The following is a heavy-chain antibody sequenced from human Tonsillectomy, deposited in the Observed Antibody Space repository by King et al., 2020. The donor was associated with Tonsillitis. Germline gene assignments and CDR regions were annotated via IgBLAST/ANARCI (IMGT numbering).Heavy chain of an antibody. D-gene: IGHD6-6*01. J-gene: IGHJ6*02. CDR3: ARDLDYRSSHHYYYYCMDV. CDR1: GFTFSSYS. CDR2: ISSSSSTI. Sequence: VQLVQSGGGLVQPGGSLRLSCAASGFTFSSYSMNWVRQAPGKGLEWVSYISSSSSTIYYADSVKGRFTISRDNAKNSLYLQMNSLRAEDTAVYYCARDLDYRSSHHYYYYCMDVWGQGATVTVSS. V-gene: IGHV3-48*01.